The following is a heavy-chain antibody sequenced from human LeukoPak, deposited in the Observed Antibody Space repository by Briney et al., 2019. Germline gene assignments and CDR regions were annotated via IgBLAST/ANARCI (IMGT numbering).Heavy chain of an antibody. Sequence: GGSLRLSCAASGFTFSSYWMSWVRQAPGKGLEWVANIKQDGSEKYYVDSVKGRFTISRDNAKNSLYLQMNSLRAEDTAVYYCARSTGGVPDLDAFDIWGQGTMVTVSS. D-gene: IGHD3-16*01. CDR3: ARSTGGVPDLDAFDI. CDR1: GFTFSSYW. J-gene: IGHJ3*02. V-gene: IGHV3-7*01. CDR2: IKQDGSEK.